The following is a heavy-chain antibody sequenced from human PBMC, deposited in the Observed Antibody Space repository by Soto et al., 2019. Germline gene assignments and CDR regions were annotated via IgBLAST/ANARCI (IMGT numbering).Heavy chain of an antibody. D-gene: IGHD4-4*01. J-gene: IGHJ6*03. V-gene: IGHV3-9*01. Sequence: PGGSLRLSCAASGFTFDDYAMHWVRQAPGKGLEWVSGISWNSGSIGYADSVKGRFTISRDNAKNSLYLQMNSLRAEDTALYYCAKDVQYRSYYYYYMDVWAKGPRSPSP. CDR1: GFTFDDYA. CDR2: ISWNSGSI. CDR3: AKDVQYRSYYYYYMDV.